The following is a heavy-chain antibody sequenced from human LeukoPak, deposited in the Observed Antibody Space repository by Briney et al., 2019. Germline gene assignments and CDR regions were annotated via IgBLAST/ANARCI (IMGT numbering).Heavy chain of an antibody. Sequence: GGSLRLSCAASGFTFSSYGMHWVRQAPGKGLEWVAFIRYDGSNKYYADSVKGRFTISRDNSKNTLYLQMNSLRAEDTAVYYCARDHDSSGYYYFDYWGQGTLVTVSS. V-gene: IGHV3-30*02. CDR3: ARDHDSSGYYYFDY. D-gene: IGHD3-22*01. CDR1: GFTFSSYG. J-gene: IGHJ4*02. CDR2: IRYDGSNK.